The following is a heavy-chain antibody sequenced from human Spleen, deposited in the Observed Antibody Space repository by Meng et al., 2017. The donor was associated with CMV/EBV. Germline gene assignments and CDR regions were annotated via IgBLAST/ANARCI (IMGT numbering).Heavy chain of an antibody. V-gene: IGHV3-23*01. D-gene: IGHD2-2*01. CDR3: AKRGERVVPADHYYYGMDV. CDR2: ISGSGVST. J-gene: IGHJ6*02. Sequence: GESLKISCAASGFTFSSYAMSWVRQAPGKGLEWVSAISGSGVSTYYSDSVKGRFTISRDNSKNTLYLQMNSLRAEDKAAYYCAKRGERVVPADHYYYGMDVWGQGTTVTVSS. CDR1: GFTFSSYA.